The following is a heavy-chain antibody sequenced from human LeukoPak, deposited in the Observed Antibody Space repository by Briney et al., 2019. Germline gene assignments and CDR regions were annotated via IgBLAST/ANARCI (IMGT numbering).Heavy chain of an antibody. CDR3: AELGITMIGGV. J-gene: IGHJ6*04. D-gene: IGHD3-10*02. CDR1: GFTFSSYE. Sequence: HPGGSLRLSCAASGFTFSSYEMNWVRQAPGKGLEWVSYISSSGSTIYYADSVKGRFTISRDNAKNSLYLQMDSLRAEDTAVYYCAELGITMIGGVWGKGTTVTISS. CDR2: ISSSGSTI. V-gene: IGHV3-48*03.